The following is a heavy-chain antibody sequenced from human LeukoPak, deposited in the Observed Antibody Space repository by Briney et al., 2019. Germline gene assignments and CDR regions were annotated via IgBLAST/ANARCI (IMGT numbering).Heavy chain of an antibody. Sequence: GGSLRLSCAASGFTFINAWMTWVRQAPGKGLEWVGRVKSKTDGGTTDYAAPVKGRFTISRDDSKNMLFLQINSLKTEDTAVYYCTTQLVTGAFDTWGHGTMVTFSS. J-gene: IGHJ3*02. V-gene: IGHV3-15*01. CDR3: TTQLVTGAFDT. CDR1: GFTFINAW. D-gene: IGHD1-14*01. CDR2: VKSKTDGGTT.